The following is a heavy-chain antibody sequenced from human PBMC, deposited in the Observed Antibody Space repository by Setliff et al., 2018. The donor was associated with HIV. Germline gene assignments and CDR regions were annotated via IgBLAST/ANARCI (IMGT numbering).Heavy chain of an antibody. Sequence: VGSLRLSCAASGFTFSSYSMNWVRQAPGKGLEWVSSISSSSSYIYYADSVKGRFTISRDNAKNSLYLQMNSLRAEDTAVYYCAQGGYGSEIITENYWGQGTLVTVSS. V-gene: IGHV3-21*01. D-gene: IGHD3-10*01. CDR1: GFTFSSYS. CDR3: AQGGYGSEIITENY. J-gene: IGHJ4*02. CDR2: ISSSSSYI.